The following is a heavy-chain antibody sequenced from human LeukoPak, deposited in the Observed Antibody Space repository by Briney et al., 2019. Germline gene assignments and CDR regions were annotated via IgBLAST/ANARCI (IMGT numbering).Heavy chain of an antibody. D-gene: IGHD3-9*01. CDR2: FDPEDGET. CDR1: GYTLTELS. Sequence: GASVKVSCKVSGYTLTELSMHWVRQAPGKGLEWMGGFDPEDGETIYAQKFQSRVTMTEDTSTDTAYMELSSLRSEDTAVYYCVLSNVLTGYYMDAFDIWGQGTMVTVSS. V-gene: IGHV1-24*01. J-gene: IGHJ3*02. CDR3: VLSNVLTGYYMDAFDI.